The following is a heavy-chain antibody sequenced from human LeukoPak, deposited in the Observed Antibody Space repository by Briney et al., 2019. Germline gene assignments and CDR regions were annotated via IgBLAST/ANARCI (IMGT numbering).Heavy chain of an antibody. D-gene: IGHD6-19*01. CDR3: ARDVQWRFDY. J-gene: IGHJ4*02. CDR2: IWYDGSNK. Sequence: GRSLRLSCAASGFTFSSYGMHWVRQAPGKGLEWVAVIWYDGSNKYYADSVKGRFTISRDNSKNTLYLQMNSLRTEDTAAYYCARDVQWRFDYWGQGTLVTVSS. CDR1: GFTFSSYG. V-gene: IGHV3-33*01.